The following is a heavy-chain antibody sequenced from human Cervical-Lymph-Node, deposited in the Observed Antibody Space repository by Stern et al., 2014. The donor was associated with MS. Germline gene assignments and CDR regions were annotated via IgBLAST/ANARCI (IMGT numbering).Heavy chain of an antibody. J-gene: IGHJ4*02. D-gene: IGHD2-8*01. V-gene: IGHV3-30-3*01. CDR3: VREDGDFDY. Sequence: VQLVESGGGVVQPGGSLRLSCAASGFTFSSHVMHWVRQAPGKGLEWVASRWQDENNNDDAVTVKGRVSIARDNYNKTLSMKMNSLGDEDTAVYYCVREDGDFDYWGQGTLVTVSS. CDR1: GFTFSSHV. CDR2: RWQDENNN.